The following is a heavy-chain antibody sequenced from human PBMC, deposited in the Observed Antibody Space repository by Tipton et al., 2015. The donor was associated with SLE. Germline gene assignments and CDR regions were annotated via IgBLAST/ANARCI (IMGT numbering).Heavy chain of an antibody. Sequence: TLSLTCSVSGDSINKGGYHWNWIRQPAGMGLEWIGRIYASGSTNYNPSLKSRLTISVDTSKNQFSLNLSSVTAADTAVYYCARDTRDWFLSESWGQGALVTVSS. CDR1: GDSINKGGYH. CDR3: ARDTRDWFLSES. J-gene: IGHJ4*02. D-gene: IGHD3-9*01. CDR2: IYASGST. V-gene: IGHV4-61*02.